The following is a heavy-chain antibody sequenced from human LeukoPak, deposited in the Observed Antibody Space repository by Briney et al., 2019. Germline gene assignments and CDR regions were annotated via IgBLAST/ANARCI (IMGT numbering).Heavy chain of an antibody. CDR3: ARSSGYDFWSGYHHRPFDY. D-gene: IGHD3-3*01. CDR1: GFIFSDYY. Sequence: GGSLRLSCAASGFIFSDYYMSWIRQAPGKGLEWVSHIRSSGTTIYYADSVKGRFTISRDNAKNSLYLQMNSLRAEDPAVYYCARSSGYDFWSGYHHRPFDYWGQGTLVTVSS. CDR2: IRSSGTTI. J-gene: IGHJ4*02. V-gene: IGHV3-11*01.